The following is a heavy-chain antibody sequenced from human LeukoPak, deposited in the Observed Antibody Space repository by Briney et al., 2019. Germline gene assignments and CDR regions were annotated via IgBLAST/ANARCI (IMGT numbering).Heavy chain of an antibody. CDR2: ISYDGSNK. CDR1: GFTFSSYA. Sequence: PGESLRLSCAASGFTFSSYAMHWVRQAPGKGLEWVAVISYDGSNKYYADSVKGRFTISRDNSKNTLYLQMNSLRAEDTAVYYCARDHDSSGWHDYWGQGTLVTVSS. D-gene: IGHD6-19*01. CDR3: ARDHDSSGWHDY. V-gene: IGHV3-30-3*01. J-gene: IGHJ4*02.